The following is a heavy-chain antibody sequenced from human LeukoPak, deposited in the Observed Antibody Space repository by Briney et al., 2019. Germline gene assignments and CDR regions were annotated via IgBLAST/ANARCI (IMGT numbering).Heavy chain of an antibody. Sequence: ASVKVSCKVSGYTLTELSMHWVRQAPGKGLEWMGGFDPEDGETIYAQKFQGRVTMTEDTSTDTAYMELSSLRSEDTAVYYCATSSVERITMVRGTSRASFDPWGQGTLVTVPS. V-gene: IGHV1-24*01. CDR3: ATSSVERITMVRGTSRASFDP. J-gene: IGHJ5*02. D-gene: IGHD3-10*01. CDR2: FDPEDGET. CDR1: GYTLTELS.